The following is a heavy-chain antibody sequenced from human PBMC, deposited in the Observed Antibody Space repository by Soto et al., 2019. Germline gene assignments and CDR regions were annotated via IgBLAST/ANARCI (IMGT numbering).Heavy chain of an antibody. CDR3: ARASTYKWNGWCDR. CDR2: IYYSGST. V-gene: IGHV4-59*01. CDR1: GGSISSYY. D-gene: IGHD1-20*01. Sequence: PETMSLTCTVSGGSISSYYWSWIRQPPGKGLEWIGYIYYSGSTNYNPSLKSRVTISVDTSKNQFSLKLSSVTAADTAVYYCARASTYKWNGWCDRWRQGTLVTVS. J-gene: IGHJ5*01.